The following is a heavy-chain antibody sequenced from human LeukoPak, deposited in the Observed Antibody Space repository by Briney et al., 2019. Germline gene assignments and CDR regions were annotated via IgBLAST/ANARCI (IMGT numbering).Heavy chain of an antibody. J-gene: IGHJ6*04. CDR2: ISSSSSYI. D-gene: IGHD5-18*01. CDR3: AREDTAMGYYYGMDV. V-gene: IGHV3-21*01. CDR1: GFTFSSYG. Sequence: GGSLRLSCAASGFTFSSYGMNWVRQAPGKGLEWVSSISSSSSYIYYADSVKGRFTISRDNAKNSLYLQMNSLRAEDTAVYYCAREDTAMGYYYGMDVWGKGTTVTVSS.